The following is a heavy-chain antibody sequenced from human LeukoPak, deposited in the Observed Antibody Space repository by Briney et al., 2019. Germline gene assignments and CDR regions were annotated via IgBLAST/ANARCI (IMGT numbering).Heavy chain of an antibody. J-gene: IGHJ4*02. CDR2: IWYDGSNK. Sequence: GGSLRLSCAASGFTFSSYGMHWVRQAPGKGLEWVAVIWYDGSNKYYADSVKGRFTISRDNSKNTLYLQMNSLRAEDTAVYYCARDSGGVPASFDYWGREPWSPSPQ. V-gene: IGHV3-33*01. CDR1: GFTFSSYG. D-gene: IGHD2-2*01. CDR3: ARDSGGVPASFDY.